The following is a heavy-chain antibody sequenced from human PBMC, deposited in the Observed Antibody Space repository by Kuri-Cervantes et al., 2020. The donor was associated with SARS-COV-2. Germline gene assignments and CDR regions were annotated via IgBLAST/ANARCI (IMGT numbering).Heavy chain of an antibody. CDR3: ARDWAARVQLWQQNDAFDI. V-gene: IGHV1-2*02. D-gene: IGHD5-18*01. CDR2: INPNSGGT. CDR1: GYTFTGYY. Sequence: ASVKGSCKASGYTFTGYYMHWVRQAPGQGLEWMGWINPNSGGTNYAQKLQGRVTMTTDTSTSTAYMELRSLRPDDTAVYYCARDWAARVQLWQQNDAFDIWGQGTMVTVSS. J-gene: IGHJ3*02.